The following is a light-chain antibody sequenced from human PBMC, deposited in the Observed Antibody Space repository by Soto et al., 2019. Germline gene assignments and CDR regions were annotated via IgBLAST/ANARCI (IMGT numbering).Light chain of an antibody. CDR2: DAS. Sequence: EIVLTQSPATLSLSPGERAILSCRASQSVNNYLAWYQQKPGQAPRLLIYDASNRAPGVAARFSGSGSGTDFTLTISNLEPEDFAIYYCQQRSNTFGQGTRLEIK. J-gene: IGKJ5*01. CDR1: QSVNNY. V-gene: IGKV3-11*01. CDR3: QQRSNT.